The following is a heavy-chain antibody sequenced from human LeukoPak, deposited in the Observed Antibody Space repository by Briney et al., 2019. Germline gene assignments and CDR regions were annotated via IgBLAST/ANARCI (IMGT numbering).Heavy chain of an antibody. D-gene: IGHD3-22*01. CDR1: GGSISSGSYY. CDR2: IYTSGST. Sequence: PSETLSLTCTVSGGSISSGSYYWSWIRQPAGKGLEWIGRIYTSGSTNYNPSLKSRVTISVDTSKNQFSLKLSSVTAADTAVYYCARVAPYYYDSSGYYDYWGQGTLVTVSS. CDR3: ARVAPYYYDSSGYYDY. V-gene: IGHV4-61*02. J-gene: IGHJ4*02.